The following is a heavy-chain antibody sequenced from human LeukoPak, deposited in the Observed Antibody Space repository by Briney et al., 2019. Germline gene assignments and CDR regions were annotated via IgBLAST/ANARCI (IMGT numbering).Heavy chain of an antibody. D-gene: IGHD6-19*01. CDR2: IHDDGRT. CDR3: ATLTVASSFDY. Sequence: QPGGSLRLSCAASGFTVSSRHMSWVRQAPGKGLEWVSIIHDDGRTYYADSVKGRFSISRDNAKNSLYLQMNSLRAEDTAVYYCATLTVASSFDYWGQGTLVTVSS. V-gene: IGHV3-53*01. J-gene: IGHJ4*02. CDR1: GFTVSSRH.